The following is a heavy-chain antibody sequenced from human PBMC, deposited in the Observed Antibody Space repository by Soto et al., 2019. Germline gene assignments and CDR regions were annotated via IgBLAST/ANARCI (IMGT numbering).Heavy chain of an antibody. J-gene: IGHJ5*02. Sequence: PGGSLRLSCAASGFTFSSYGMHWVRQAPGKGLEWVAVISYDGSNKYYADSVKGRFTISRDNSKNTLYLQMNSLRAEDTAVYYCAKDRLNGGKLLNWFDPWGQGTLVTVSS. V-gene: IGHV3-30*18. D-gene: IGHD2-15*01. CDR1: GFTFSSYG. CDR3: AKDRLNGGKLLNWFDP. CDR2: ISYDGSNK.